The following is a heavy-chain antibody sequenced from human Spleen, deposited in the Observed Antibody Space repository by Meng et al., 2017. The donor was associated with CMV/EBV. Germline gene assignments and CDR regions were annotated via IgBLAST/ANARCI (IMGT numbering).Heavy chain of an antibody. D-gene: IGHD2-15*01. V-gene: IGHV3-48*01. CDR3: ARDLIYCSVSNCPTPGYYGMDV. CDR2: ISSSGATI. Sequence: GGSLRLSCAASEFTFSICTMTWVRQAPEKGLEWVSYISSSGATIYYADSVKGRFTISRDNSKNTLYLQMNSLRAEDTAVYYCARDLIYCSVSNCPTPGYYGMDVWGQGTTVTVSS. J-gene: IGHJ6*02. CDR1: EFTFSICT.